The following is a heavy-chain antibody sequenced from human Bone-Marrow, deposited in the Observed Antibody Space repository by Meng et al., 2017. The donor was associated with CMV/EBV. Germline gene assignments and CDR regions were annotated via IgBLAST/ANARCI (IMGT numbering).Heavy chain of an antibody. D-gene: IGHD1-1*01. V-gene: IGHV3-7*01. CDR1: GFTFSSSW. CDR3: ARNFAHLQHDQ. J-gene: IGHJ4*02. CDR2: INEAGSEK. Sequence: GGSLRLSCAASGFTFSSSWMSWVRQAPGKGLEWVAEINEAGSEKYHVDSVKGRMSISRDNAKNLVYLQMNSLGAEATAVYYCARNFAHLQHDQWGQGTLVTVSS.